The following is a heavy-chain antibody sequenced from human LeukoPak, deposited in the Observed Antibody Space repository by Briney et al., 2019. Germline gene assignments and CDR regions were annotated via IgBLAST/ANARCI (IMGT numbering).Heavy chain of an antibody. D-gene: IGHD1-14*01. J-gene: IGHJ6*03. CDR1: GFTFSSYE. CDR3: ARVYRDYYYYYMDV. CDR2: ISSSGSTI. V-gene: IGHV3-48*03. Sequence: GGSLRLSCAASGFTFSSYEMNWVRQAPGKGLEWVSYISSSGSTIYYADSVKGRFTISRDNAKNTLYLQMNSLRAEDTAVYYCARVYRDYYYYYMDVWGKGTTVTVSS.